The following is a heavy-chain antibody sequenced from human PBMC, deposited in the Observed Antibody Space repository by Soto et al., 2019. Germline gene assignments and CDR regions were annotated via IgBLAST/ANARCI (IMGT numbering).Heavy chain of an antibody. CDR3: ARDAKSVETTGGFDY. D-gene: IGHD1-26*01. Sequence: DVQLVESGGALVKPGGSLRLSCAASGITLSNSWMSWVRQAPGGGLEWVARILSVSDGERTDYAAPVRGRFSISRDDSKNTLHLEMNTLKTEDTGVYYCARDAKSVETTGGFDYWGQGTLVTVSS. J-gene: IGHJ4*02. V-gene: IGHV3-15*02. CDR1: GITLSNSW. CDR2: ILSVSDGERT.